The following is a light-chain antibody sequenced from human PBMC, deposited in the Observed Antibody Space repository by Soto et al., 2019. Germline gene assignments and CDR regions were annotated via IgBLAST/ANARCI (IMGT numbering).Light chain of an antibody. V-gene: IGKV3-20*01. CDR3: HQSHSSFT. Sequence: EIVLTQSPGTLSLSPGERATLSCRASQSVSSSYLGWYQQKPGQPPRLLIYGTSISATGIPDRFSGSGSGTEFTLTISRLEPEGFAVYYCHQSHSSFTFGPGTKVDIK. CDR1: QSVSSSY. J-gene: IGKJ3*01. CDR2: GTS.